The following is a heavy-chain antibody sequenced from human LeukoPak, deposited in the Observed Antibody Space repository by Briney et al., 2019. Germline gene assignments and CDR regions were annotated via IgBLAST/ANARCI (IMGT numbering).Heavy chain of an antibody. V-gene: IGHV4-59*01. Sequence: SETLSLTCTVSGGSISSYYWSWIRQPPGKGLEWIGYIYYSGSTNYNPSLKSRVTISVDTSKNQFSLKLSSVTAADTAVYYCARGHSGYASYYGMDVWGQGTLVTVSS. CDR3: ARGHSGYASYYGMDV. D-gene: IGHD5-12*01. J-gene: IGHJ6*02. CDR1: GGSISSYY. CDR2: IYYSGST.